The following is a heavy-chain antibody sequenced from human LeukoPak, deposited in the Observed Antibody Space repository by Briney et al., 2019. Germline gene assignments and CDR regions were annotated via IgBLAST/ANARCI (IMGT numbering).Heavy chain of an antibody. CDR2: IYPGDSDT. J-gene: IGHJ3*02. V-gene: IGHV5-51*01. D-gene: IGHD2-21*02. CDR3: ASGAYCGGDCYSGAFDI. CDR1: GYIFTNYW. Sequence: GESLKISCRVSGYIFTNYWIGWVRQMPGKGLEWMGIIYPGDSDTRYSTSFQGQVTISADKSISTAYLQWRSLKASDTAMYYCASGAYCGGDCYSGAFDIWGQGTMVTVSS.